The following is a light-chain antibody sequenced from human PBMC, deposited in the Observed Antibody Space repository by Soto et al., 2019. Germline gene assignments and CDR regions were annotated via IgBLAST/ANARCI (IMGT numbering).Light chain of an antibody. CDR3: QQFIT. Sequence: EIVLTQSPGTLSLSPGERATLSCRASQNVYNNYIAWYQQKPGQAPRTVIYGASSRATGIPDRFSGSGSGTDFTLTISRLEPEDFAVYYCQQFITFGQGTRLEIK. CDR2: GAS. V-gene: IGKV3-20*01. CDR1: QNVYNNY. J-gene: IGKJ5*01.